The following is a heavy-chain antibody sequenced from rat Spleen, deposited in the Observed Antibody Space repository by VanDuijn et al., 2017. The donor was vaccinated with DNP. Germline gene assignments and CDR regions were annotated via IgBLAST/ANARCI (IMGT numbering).Heavy chain of an antibody. Sequence: EVQLVESGGGLVQPGRSLKLSCAASGFSFSDYDMAWVRQAPTKGLEWVACMSPTTRSSYYRDSVRGRFTVSRDDSTSTLYLQMDSLRSEDTATYYCTREGTYYFDYWGQGVMVTVPS. V-gene: IGHV5-27*01. J-gene: IGHJ2*01. CDR1: GFSFSDYD. CDR3: TREGTYYFDY. CDR2: MSPTTRSS.